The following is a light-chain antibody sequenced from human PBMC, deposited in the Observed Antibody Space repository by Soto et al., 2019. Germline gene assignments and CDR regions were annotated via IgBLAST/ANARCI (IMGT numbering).Light chain of an antibody. Sequence: DIQMTQSPSPLPASVGDRVTITCRASQSISNWLAWYQQKPGTAPNLMIHAASSLQSGVPSRFSGSGSGTDFTLTISSLQPEDVATYYCQQSYSTPWTLGQGTKVDIK. CDR2: AAS. CDR3: QQSYSTPWT. J-gene: IGKJ1*01. CDR1: QSISNW. V-gene: IGKV1-39*01.